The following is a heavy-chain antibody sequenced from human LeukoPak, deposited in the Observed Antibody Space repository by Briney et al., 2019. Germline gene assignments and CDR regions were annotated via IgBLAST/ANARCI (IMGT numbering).Heavy chain of an antibody. J-gene: IGHJ3*02. CDR3: ARSSGSGNPAFDI. CDR2: ISSSSSYI. D-gene: IGHD3-10*01. V-gene: IGHV3-21*01. CDR1: GFTFSSYS. Sequence: PGGSLRLSCAASGFTFSSYSMNWVRQAPGKGLEWVSSISSSSSYIYYADPVKGRFTISRDNAKNSLYLQMDSLRAEDTAVYYCARSSGSGNPAFDIWGRGTMVTVSS.